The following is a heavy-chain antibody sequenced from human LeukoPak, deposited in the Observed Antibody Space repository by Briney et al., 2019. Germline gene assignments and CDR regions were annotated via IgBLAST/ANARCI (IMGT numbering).Heavy chain of an antibody. CDR1: GYSISYGYY. V-gene: IGHV4-38-2*02. CDR2: IYHSGSA. CDR3: VRGKYSGTYYFDS. D-gene: IGHD1-26*01. Sequence: SETLSLTCTVSGYSISYGYYWGWIRQPPGKGLEWIGSIYHSGSAYYKPSLKSRVTISVDASKNQFSLEVTSVTATDTAIYYCVRGKYSGTYYFDSWGQGILVAVSS. J-gene: IGHJ4*02.